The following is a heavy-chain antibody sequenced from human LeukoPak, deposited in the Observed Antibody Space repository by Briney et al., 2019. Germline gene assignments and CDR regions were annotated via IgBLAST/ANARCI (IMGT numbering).Heavy chain of an antibody. CDR2: IYSGGST. V-gene: IGHV3-66*01. CDR1: GFTFSSYA. CDR3: TRSYSGVLAHFDY. J-gene: IGHJ4*02. Sequence: GGSLRLSCAASGFTFSSYAMSWVRQAPGRGLEWVSFIYSGGSTSYTDSVKGRFTISRDTSKNTLYLQMNSLRVEDTAVYYCTRSYSGVLAHFDYWGQGTLVTVSS. D-gene: IGHD5-12*01.